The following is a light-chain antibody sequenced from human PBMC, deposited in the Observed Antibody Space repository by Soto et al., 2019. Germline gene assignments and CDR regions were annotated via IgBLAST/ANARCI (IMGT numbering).Light chain of an antibody. CDR3: AAWDGSLVYV. V-gene: IGLV1-44*01. J-gene: IGLJ1*01. CDR1: SSNIGSNT. Sequence: QSVLTQPPSASGTPGQRVTISCSGSSSNIGSNTVNWYQQLQGPAPKLLIYRDNQRPSGIPDRVSGSRSGTSASLVISGLQSYDEAHYYCAAWDGSLVYVFGTGTKLTVL. CDR2: RDN.